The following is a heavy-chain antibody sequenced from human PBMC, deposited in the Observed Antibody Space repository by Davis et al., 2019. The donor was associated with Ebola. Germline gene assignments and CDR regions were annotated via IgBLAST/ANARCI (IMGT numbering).Heavy chain of an antibody. CDR1: GGSFSGYY. V-gene: IGHV4-34*01. Sequence: SETLSLTCDVSGGSFSGYYWRWIRQPSNKGLEWSGEINHVGYTNYNPSIESRVTLSVDSSKRQVSLRLTSVTAADPAIYYCARVTRYCSDSTCYYYYGMDVWGQATTVTVSS. CDR2: INHVGYT. D-gene: IGHD2-21*01. J-gene: IGHJ6*02. CDR3: ARVTRYCSDSTCYYYYGMDV.